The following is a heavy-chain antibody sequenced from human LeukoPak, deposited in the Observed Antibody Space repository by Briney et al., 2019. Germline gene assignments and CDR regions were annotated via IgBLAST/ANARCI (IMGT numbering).Heavy chain of an antibody. CDR2: IHYSGST. CDR3: ARLYCSGGNCYGAFDI. Sequence: TSSETLSLTCTVSGGSISSRSYYWGWIRQPPGKGLEWIGSIHYSGSTYYNPSLKSRLTISVDTSKNQFSLKLSSVTAADTAVYYCARLYCSGGNCYGAFDIWGQGTMVTVPS. J-gene: IGHJ3*02. D-gene: IGHD2-15*01. V-gene: IGHV4-39*01. CDR1: GGSISSRSYY.